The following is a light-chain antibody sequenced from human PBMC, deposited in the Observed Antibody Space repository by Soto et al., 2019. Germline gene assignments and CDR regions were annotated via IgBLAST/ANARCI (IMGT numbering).Light chain of an antibody. CDR2: GAS. V-gene: IGKV3-20*01. CDR3: HQYGDSRT. CDR1: QNVTSSY. Sequence: ETMLTQSPGTLSLSPGEKATISCRASQNVTSSYLAWYQQKPGQAPRLLIYGASSRATCIPDRFSCSGSGTDFTLTISRLEPEDFAVYYCHQYGDSRTFGQGTKV. J-gene: IGKJ1*01.